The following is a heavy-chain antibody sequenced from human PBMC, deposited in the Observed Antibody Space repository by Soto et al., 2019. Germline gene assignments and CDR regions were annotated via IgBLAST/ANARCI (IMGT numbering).Heavy chain of an antibody. J-gene: IGHJ3*02. CDR3: ARGSYDYIWGSYRGRAFDI. CDR2: TYYRSKWYN. V-gene: IGHV6-1*01. D-gene: IGHD3-16*02. Sequence: SQTLSLTCAISGDSGSSNSAAWNWIRQSPSRGLEWLGRTYYRSKWYNDYAVSVKSRITINPDTSKNQFSLQLNSVTPEDTAVYYCARGSYDYIWGSYRGRAFDIWGQGTMLTVSS. CDR1: GDSGSSNSAA.